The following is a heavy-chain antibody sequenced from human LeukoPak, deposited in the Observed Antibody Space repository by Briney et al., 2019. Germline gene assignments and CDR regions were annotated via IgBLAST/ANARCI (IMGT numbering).Heavy chain of an antibody. J-gene: IGHJ6*03. V-gene: IGHV1-3*03. CDR3: ARVLSSFVVTAYYYYYYMDV. CDR2: IYAGNGKT. CDR1: GYTFTSYA. Sequence: ASVKVSCKASGYTFTSYAMHWVRQAPGQRLEWMGWIYAGNGKTKYSQDFEGRVTITRDTSANTFYMEMSSLRSEDMAVYYCARVLSSFVVTAYYYYYYMDVWGKGTTVTISS. D-gene: IGHD2-21*02.